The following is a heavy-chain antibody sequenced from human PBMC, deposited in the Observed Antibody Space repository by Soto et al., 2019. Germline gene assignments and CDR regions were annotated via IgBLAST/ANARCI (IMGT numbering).Heavy chain of an antibody. CDR1: GGSISSYY. V-gene: IGHV4-59*08. Sequence: SETLSLTCTVSGGSISSYYWSWIRQPPGKGLEWIGYIYYSGSTNYNPSLKSRVTISVDTSKNQFSLKLSSVTAADTAVYYCARHSPLLWFGELLYFDYWGQGTLVTVS. CDR3: ARHSPLLWFGELLYFDY. D-gene: IGHD3-10*01. J-gene: IGHJ4*02. CDR2: IYYSGST.